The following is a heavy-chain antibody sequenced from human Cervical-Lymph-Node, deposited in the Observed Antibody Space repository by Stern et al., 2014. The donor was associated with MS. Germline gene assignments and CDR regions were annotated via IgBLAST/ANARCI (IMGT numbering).Heavy chain of an antibody. CDR2: IVSIFDKA. CDR1: GASFSTNA. CDR3: TREHHGGNFAS. Sequence: LVERWVEAKKPGSSAKVSWKVSGASFSTNAISRVRLVPGQGLELMGAIVSIFDKANYAQKFQGRVTITADESTSTAYLDLSSLRSEDTAVYYCTREHHGGNFASWGQGTLVTVSS. J-gene: IGHJ4*02. V-gene: IGHV1-69*01. D-gene: IGHD4-23*01.